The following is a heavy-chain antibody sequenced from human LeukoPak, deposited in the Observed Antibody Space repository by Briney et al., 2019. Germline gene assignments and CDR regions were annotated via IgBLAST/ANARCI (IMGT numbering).Heavy chain of an antibody. D-gene: IGHD5-18*01. CDR1: GGSISSGGYY. V-gene: IGHV4-31*03. CDR3: ARDLGYSYGNGFYFDY. J-gene: IGHJ4*02. Sequence: SSETLSLTCTVSGGSISSGGYYWSWIRQHPGKGLEWIGYIYYSGSTYCNPSLKSRVTISVDTSKNQFSLKLSPVTAADTAVYYCARDLGYSYGNGFYFDYWGQGTLVTVSS. CDR2: IYYSGST.